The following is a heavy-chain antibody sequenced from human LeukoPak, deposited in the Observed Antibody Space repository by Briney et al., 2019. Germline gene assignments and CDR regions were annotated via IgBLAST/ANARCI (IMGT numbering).Heavy chain of an antibody. CDR3: ARDGPLTMIVVVPFDY. CDR1: GGSISSYY. CDR2: IYTSGST. Sequence: SETLSLTCTVSGGSISSYYWSWIRQPAGKGLEWIGRIYTSGSTNYNPSLKSRVTMSVDTSKNQFSLKLSSVTAADTAVYYCARDGPLTMIVVVPFDYWGQGILVTVSS. J-gene: IGHJ4*02. V-gene: IGHV4-4*07. D-gene: IGHD3-22*01.